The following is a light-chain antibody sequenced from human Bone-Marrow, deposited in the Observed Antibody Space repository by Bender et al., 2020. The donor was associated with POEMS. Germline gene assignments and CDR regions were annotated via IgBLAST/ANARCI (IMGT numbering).Light chain of an antibody. V-gene: IGLV2-14*01. J-gene: IGLJ3*02. CDR1: SSDVGGYNY. Sequence: QSALTQPASVSGSPGQSITISCTGTSSDVGGYNYVSWYQQHPGKAPKLMIYDVSNQPSGVSNRFSGSKSGNTASLTISWLQAEDEADYYCSSYTSSSPLVFGGGTKLTVL. CDR3: SSYTSSSPLV. CDR2: DVS.